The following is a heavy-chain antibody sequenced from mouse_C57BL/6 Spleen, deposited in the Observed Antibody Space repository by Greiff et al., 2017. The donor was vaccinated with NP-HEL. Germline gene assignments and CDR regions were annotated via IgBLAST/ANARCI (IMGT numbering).Heavy chain of an antibody. CDR3: ARGVTTVVATGARDY. CDR1: GYSFTSYY. V-gene: IGHV1-66*01. D-gene: IGHD1-1*01. CDR2: IYPGSGNT. J-gene: IGHJ4*01. Sequence: QVQLKESGPELVKPGASVKISCKASGYSFTSYYIHWVKQRPGQGLEWIGWIYPGSGNTKYNEKFKGKATLTADTSSSTAYMQLSSLTSEDSAVYYCARGVTTVVATGARDYWGQGTSVTVSS.